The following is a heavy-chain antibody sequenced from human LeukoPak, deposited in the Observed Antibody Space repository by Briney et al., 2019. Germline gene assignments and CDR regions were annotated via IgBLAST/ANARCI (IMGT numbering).Heavy chain of an antibody. Sequence: PSETLSLTCAVYGGPFSDFYCTWIRQPPGKGLEWIGEINQSGSTNYNPSLKSRVTISVDTSKKQFSLKLSPVTAADTAVYYCAAGCSSTSCYWYYYTDVWGKGTTVTVSS. V-gene: IGHV4-34*01. D-gene: IGHD2-2*01. CDR1: GGPFSDFY. CDR2: INQSGST. CDR3: AAGCSSTSCYWYYYTDV. J-gene: IGHJ6*03.